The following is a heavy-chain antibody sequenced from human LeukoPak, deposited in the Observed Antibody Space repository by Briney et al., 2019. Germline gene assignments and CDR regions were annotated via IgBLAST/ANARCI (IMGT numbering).Heavy chain of an antibody. V-gene: IGHV3-23*01. Sequence: GGSLRLSCAASGFTFSSYAMSWVRQAPGKGLEWVSAISGSGGSTYYADSVKGRFTISRDNSKNTLYLQMNSLRAEDTAVYYCARSRSVGWLPTGFDYWGQGTLVTVSS. CDR3: ARSRSVGWLPTGFDY. CDR1: GFTFSSYA. D-gene: IGHD3-22*01. CDR2: ISGSGGST. J-gene: IGHJ4*02.